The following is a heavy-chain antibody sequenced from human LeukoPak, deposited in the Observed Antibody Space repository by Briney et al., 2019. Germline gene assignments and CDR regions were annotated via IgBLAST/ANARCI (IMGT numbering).Heavy chain of an antibody. CDR2: ISYDGSNK. CDR1: GFTFSSYA. Sequence: GGSLRLSCAASGFTFSSYAMHWVRQAPGKGLERVAVISYDGSNKYYADSVKGRFTISRDNSKNTLYLQMNSLRAEDTAVYYCARDIAAAVHYYYMDVWGKGTTVTVSS. J-gene: IGHJ6*03. CDR3: ARDIAAAVHYYYMDV. D-gene: IGHD6-13*01. V-gene: IGHV3-30*04.